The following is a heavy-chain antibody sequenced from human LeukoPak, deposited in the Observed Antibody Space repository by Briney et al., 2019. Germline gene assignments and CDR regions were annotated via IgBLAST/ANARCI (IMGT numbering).Heavy chain of an antibody. CDR1: GFSFSNYA. D-gene: IGHD3-22*01. J-gene: IGHJ4*02. Sequence: GGSLRLSCAASGFSFSNYAMSWVRQAPGKGLEWVSGVSGSGGSTCYADSVQGRFTISRDKSKNTLYLQMNSLRVEDTALYYCAKANYYDNSGYYYFDYWGQGTLVTVSS. CDR2: VSGSGGST. CDR3: AKANYYDNSGYYYFDY. V-gene: IGHV3-23*01.